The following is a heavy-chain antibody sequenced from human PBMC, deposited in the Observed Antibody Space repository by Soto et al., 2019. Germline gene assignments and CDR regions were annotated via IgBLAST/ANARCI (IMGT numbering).Heavy chain of an antibody. CDR1: CYTFTSYG. CDR2: ISGYNGNR. Sequence: QVQLVQSGAEVKKPGDSARVSCKASCYTFTSYGISWVRQAPGQGLEWMGWISGYNGNRNYAQKVQGRVTMTTDTSTSTAYVELRSLRSDDTDVYYCARIYRTSPYGMAVWGQGTTVTVSS. J-gene: IGHJ6*02. V-gene: IGHV1-18*04. CDR3: ARIYRTSPYGMAV.